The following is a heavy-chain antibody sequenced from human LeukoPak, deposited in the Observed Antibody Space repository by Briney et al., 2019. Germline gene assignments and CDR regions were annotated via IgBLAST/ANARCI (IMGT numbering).Heavy chain of an antibody. V-gene: IGHV3-21*01. CDR1: GSPFSGFS. Sequence: PGGSLGFSWEAFGSPFSGFSMNGFRRAQGRGLGWVSSISSSSSYIYYADSVKGRFTISRDNAKNSLYLQMNSLRAEDTAVYYCASGGNSLHAFDIWGQGTMVTVSS. J-gene: IGHJ3*02. D-gene: IGHD4-23*01. CDR3: ASGGNSLHAFDI. CDR2: ISSSSSYI.